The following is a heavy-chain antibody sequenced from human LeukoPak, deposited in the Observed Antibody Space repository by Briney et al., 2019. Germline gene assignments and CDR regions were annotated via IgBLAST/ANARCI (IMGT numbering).Heavy chain of an antibody. J-gene: IGHJ6*04. Sequence: GESLKISCKGFGYSFTSYWISWVRQMPGKGLEWMGRIDPSDSYTNYSPSFQGHVTISADKSISTAYLQWSSLKASDTAMYYCARHQRSYYYGSGSLDRGMDVWGKGTTVTVSS. V-gene: IGHV5-10-1*01. CDR1: GYSFTSYW. CDR3: ARHQRSYYYGSGSLDRGMDV. CDR2: IDPSDSYT. D-gene: IGHD3-10*01.